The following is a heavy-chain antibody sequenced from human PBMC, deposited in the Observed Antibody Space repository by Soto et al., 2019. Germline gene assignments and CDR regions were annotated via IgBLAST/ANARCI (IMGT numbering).Heavy chain of an antibody. V-gene: IGHV3-30-3*01. Sequence: ESGGGVVQPGRSLRLSCAASGFPFSSYAMHWVRQAPGKGLEWVAVISYDGSNKYYADSVKGRFTISRDNSKNTLYLQMNGLRGEYTAVYYCARDFGSRVRYFEWKFTPLDAFDIWGQGTMVTVSS. CDR3: ARDFGSRVRYFEWKFTPLDAFDI. CDR1: GFPFSSYA. D-gene: IGHD3-9*01. CDR2: ISYDGSNK. J-gene: IGHJ3*02.